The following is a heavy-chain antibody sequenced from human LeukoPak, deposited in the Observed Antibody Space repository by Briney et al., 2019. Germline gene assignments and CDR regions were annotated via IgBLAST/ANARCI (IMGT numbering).Heavy chain of an antibody. J-gene: IGHJ4*02. CDR2: FSGSGGIT. D-gene: IGHD3-16*02. Sequence: GGSLRLSCAASGVTFSSYAMSWVRQAPGKGLEWVSSFSGSGGITYNADSVKGRFTISRDNSKNTLYLQMNSLRAEDTAVYYCAKDSAYDYVWGSYRLDYWGQGTLVTVSS. CDR1: GVTFSSYA. CDR3: AKDSAYDYVWGSYRLDY. V-gene: IGHV3-23*01.